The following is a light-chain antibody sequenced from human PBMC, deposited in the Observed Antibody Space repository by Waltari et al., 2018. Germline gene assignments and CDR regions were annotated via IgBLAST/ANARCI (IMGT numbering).Light chain of an antibody. J-gene: IGLJ2*01. CDR3: QSTDSSGSYRV. CDR2: KES. CDR1: ALQKHY. V-gene: IGLV3-25*03. Sequence: SYELTQPPSVSVSPGQTASITCSGDALQKHYASWFQQKPGQAPVLVICKESERPSGIPERFSGSSSGTTVTLTISGVQAEDEADYYCQSTDSSGSYRVFGGGTKLTVL.